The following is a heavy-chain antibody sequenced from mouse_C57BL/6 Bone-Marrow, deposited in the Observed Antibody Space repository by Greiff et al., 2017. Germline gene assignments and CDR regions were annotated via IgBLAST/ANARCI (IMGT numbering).Heavy chain of an antibody. J-gene: IGHJ2*01. CDR3: ARKLRLDY. CDR1: GYTFTSYW. CDR2: IDPSDSYT. Sequence: QFQLQQPGAELVKPGASVKLSCKASGYTFTSYWMQWVKQRPGQGLEWIGKIDPSDSYTNYNQKFKGKATLTVDTSSSTAYMQLSSLTSEDSAVYYCARKLRLDYWGQGTTLTVSS. D-gene: IGHD2-4*01. V-gene: IGHV1-50*01.